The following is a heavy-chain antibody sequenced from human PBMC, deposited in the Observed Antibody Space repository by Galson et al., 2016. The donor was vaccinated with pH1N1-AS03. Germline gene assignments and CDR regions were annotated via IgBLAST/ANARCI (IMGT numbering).Heavy chain of an antibody. Sequence: SLRLSCAASGFTFSSYGMHWVRQAPGKGLEWVAVISYDGSNKYYADSVKGRFTISRDNSKNTQYLQMKSLRAEDTAVYYCAKDLGTHYYGMDVWGQGTTVTVSS. CDR2: ISYDGSNK. CDR3: AKDLGTHYYGMDV. J-gene: IGHJ6*02. V-gene: IGHV3-30*18. CDR1: GFTFSSYG.